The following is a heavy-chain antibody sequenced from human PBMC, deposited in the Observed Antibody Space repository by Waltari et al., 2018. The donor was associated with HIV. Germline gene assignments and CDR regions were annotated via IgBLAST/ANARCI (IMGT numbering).Heavy chain of an antibody. V-gene: IGHV1-18*01. D-gene: IGHD3-22*01. Sequence: QVQLVQSGPEGKKPGASAKVSCRASGYTFTTYNTNWVRQAPGQGLEWMGWISASDGNTKYAQNLQGRVTMTTDTSTSTAYMELRSLRSNDTAVYYCARGLVYYYDSSGHYRPTGHHALEIWGQGTMVTVSS. CDR2: ISASDGNT. CDR1: GYTFTTYN. J-gene: IGHJ3*02. CDR3: ARGLVYYYDSSGHYRPTGHHALEI.